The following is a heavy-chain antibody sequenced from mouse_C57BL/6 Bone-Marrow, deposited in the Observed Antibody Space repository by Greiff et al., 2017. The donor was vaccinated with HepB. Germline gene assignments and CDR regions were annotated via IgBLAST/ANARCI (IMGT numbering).Heavy chain of an antibody. V-gene: IGHV1-15*01. CDR1: GYTFTDYE. CDR2: IDPETGGT. CDR3: TRDYCAMDY. J-gene: IGHJ4*01. Sequence: QVQLQQSGAELVRPGASVTLSCKASGYTFTDYEMHWVKQTPVHGLEWIGAIDPETGGTAYNQKFKGKAILTADKSSITAYMELRSLTSEDSAVYYCTRDYCAMDYWGQGTSVTVSS.